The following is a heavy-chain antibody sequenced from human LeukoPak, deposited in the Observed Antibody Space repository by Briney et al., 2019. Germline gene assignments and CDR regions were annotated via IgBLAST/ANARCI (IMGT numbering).Heavy chain of an antibody. Sequence: ASVKVSCKASGYTFTSYDINWVRQATGQGLEWMGWMNPNSGNTGYAQKFQGRVTTTRNTSISTAYMELSSLRSEDTAVYYCAREDRCRNYDILTGYCHDAFDIWGQGTMVTVSS. CDR2: MNPNSGNT. D-gene: IGHD3-9*01. J-gene: IGHJ3*02. CDR1: GYTFTSYD. CDR3: AREDRCRNYDILTGYCHDAFDI. V-gene: IGHV1-8*01.